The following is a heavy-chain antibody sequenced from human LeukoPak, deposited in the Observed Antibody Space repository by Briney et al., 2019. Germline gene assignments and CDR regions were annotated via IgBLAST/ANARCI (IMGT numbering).Heavy chain of an antibody. J-gene: IGHJ5*02. CDR3: ARGPGTVGLSP. Sequence: SETLSLTCAVYGGYFTNYYWSWIRQTPEKGLEWIGQINHSGDTSYNPSLRSRITLSVDRSKNQFSLKVTSVTAADTGVYYCARGPGTVGLSPWGQGTLVTVSS. CDR2: INHSGDT. CDR1: GGYFTNYY. D-gene: IGHD1/OR15-1a*01. V-gene: IGHV4-34*01.